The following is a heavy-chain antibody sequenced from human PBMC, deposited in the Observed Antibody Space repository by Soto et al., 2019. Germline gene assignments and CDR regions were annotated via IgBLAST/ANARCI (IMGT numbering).Heavy chain of an antibody. J-gene: IGHJ4*02. D-gene: IGHD6-13*01. CDR1: GGSISSNDYY. V-gene: IGHV4-31*03. CDR3: ARGFAAAAGTFDS. Sequence: SETLSLTCTVSGGSISSNDYYWSWIRQHPGKGLEWIGYIYYSGSPNYNPSLRSRFIISVVMSKNQFSLKLSFVTAADTAVYFCARGFAAAAGTFDSWGQGTLVTVSS. CDR2: IYYSGSP.